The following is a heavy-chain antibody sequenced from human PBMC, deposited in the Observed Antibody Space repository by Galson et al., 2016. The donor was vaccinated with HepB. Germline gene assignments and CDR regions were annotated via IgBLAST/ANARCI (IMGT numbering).Heavy chain of an antibody. J-gene: IGHJ6*02. CDR1: GFTITELS. V-gene: IGHV1-24*01. D-gene: IGHD5-24*01. CDR2: FDPEAGKT. Sequence: SVKVSCKVSGFTITELSMHWVREAPGEGLEWMGGFDPEAGKTTYAPKFQDRLSLTEDTSTNTAYMELSSLRSEDTAPYYCAVLRLGRGPHGYTFYGLALWGQGTTVIVSS. CDR3: AVLRLGRGPHGYTFYGLAL.